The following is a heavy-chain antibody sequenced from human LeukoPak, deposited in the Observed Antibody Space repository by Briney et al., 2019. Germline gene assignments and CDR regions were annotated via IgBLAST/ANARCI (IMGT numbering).Heavy chain of an antibody. CDR3: ASLIAGQLWIFDY. D-gene: IGHD5-18*01. Sequence: PSETLSLTCTVSGGSISSYYWSWIRQPPGKGLEWIGYIYYSGSTNYNPSLKSRVTISVDTSKNQSSLKLSSVTAADTAVYYCASLIAGQLWIFDYWGQGTLVTVSS. J-gene: IGHJ4*02. CDR1: GGSISSYY. V-gene: IGHV4-59*01. CDR2: IYYSGST.